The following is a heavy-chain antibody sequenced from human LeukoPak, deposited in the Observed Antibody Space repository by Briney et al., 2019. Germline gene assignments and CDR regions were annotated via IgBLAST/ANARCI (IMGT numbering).Heavy chain of an antibody. J-gene: IGHJ4*02. CDR3: ARVKLRGGFDS. CDR2: IYHSGST. CDR1: GGSISSGNW. D-gene: IGHD3-10*01. Sequence: PSETLSLTCAVSGGSISSGNWWSWVRQPPGKGLEWIGEIYHSGSTNYNPSLKSRVTISVDKSKNQFSLKLTSVTAADTAVYFCARVKLRGGFDSWGQGTLVTVSS. V-gene: IGHV4-4*02.